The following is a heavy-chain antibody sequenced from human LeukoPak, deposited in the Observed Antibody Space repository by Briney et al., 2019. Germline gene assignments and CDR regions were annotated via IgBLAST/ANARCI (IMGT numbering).Heavy chain of an antibody. J-gene: IGHJ6*03. Sequence: SETLSLTCAVYGGSFSGYYWSWIRQPPGKGLEWIGETSHSGNTNYNPSLKSRVTISVDTSKNQFSLNLNSVTAADTAVYYCARGAYTSSSLYYYYYMDGWGTGTTVTVSS. D-gene: IGHD6-6*01. V-gene: IGHV4-34*01. CDR1: GGSFSGYY. CDR2: TSHSGNT. CDR3: ARGAYTSSSLYYYYYMDG.